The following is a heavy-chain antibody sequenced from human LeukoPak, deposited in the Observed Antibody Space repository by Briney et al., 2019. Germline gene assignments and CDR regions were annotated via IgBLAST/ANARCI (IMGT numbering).Heavy chain of an antibody. CDR2: ISGSAGKI. CDR3: AGRVTGYSSGYVY. V-gene: IGHV3-23*01. CDR1: GFTFGSYA. D-gene: IGHD5-18*01. Sequence: GGSLRLSCAASGFTFGSYAMSWVRQAPGKGLDWVSVISGSAGKIRYAGSVKGRFTISRDNSENTVYLQMNNLRAEDTAVYYCAGRVTGYSSGYVYWGQGTLVTVSS. J-gene: IGHJ4*02.